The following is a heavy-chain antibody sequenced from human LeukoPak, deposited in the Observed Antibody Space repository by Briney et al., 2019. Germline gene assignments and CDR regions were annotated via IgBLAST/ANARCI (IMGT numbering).Heavy chain of an antibody. D-gene: IGHD1-26*01. CDR1: GFTFSSYA. J-gene: IGHJ3*02. CDR2: ISGSGGST. V-gene: IGHV3-23*01. CDR3: AKSLLATASGTGRAFDI. Sequence: GGSLRLSCAASGFTFSSYAMSWVRQAPGKGLEWVSAISGSGGSTYYADSVKGRFTISRDNSKNTLYLQMNSLRAEDTAEYYCAKSLLATASGTGRAFDIWGQGTMVTVSA.